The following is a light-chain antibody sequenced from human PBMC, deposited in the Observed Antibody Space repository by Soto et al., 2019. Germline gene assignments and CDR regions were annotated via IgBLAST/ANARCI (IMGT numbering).Light chain of an antibody. CDR3: QQSYSTPFT. J-gene: IGKJ3*01. CDR2: AAS. V-gene: IGKV1-39*01. CDR1: QSISSY. Sequence: DIQMTQSPSSLSASVGDRVTITCRASQSISSYLNWYQQKPGKAPKLLIYAASSLQSGVPSRFGCSGSGADFTLTISSLQPEEFPTYYCQQSYSTPFTFGPGTKVDIE.